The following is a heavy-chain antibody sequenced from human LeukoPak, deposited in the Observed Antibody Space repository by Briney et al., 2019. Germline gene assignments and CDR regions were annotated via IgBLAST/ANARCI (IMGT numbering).Heavy chain of an antibody. J-gene: IGHJ6*02. Sequence: ASVKVSCKASGYTFTSYYMHWVRQAPGQGLEWMGIINPSGGSTSNAQKFQGRVTMTRDTSTSTVYMELSSLRSEDTAVYYCARFPRRTTRYYYYGMDVWGQGTTVTVSS. CDR2: INPSGGST. CDR3: ARFPRRTTRYYYYGMDV. V-gene: IGHV1-46*01. D-gene: IGHD2-2*01. CDR1: GYTFTSYY.